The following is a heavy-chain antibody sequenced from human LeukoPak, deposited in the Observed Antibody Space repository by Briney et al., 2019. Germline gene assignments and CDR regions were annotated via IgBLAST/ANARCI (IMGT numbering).Heavy chain of an antibody. CDR3: ASQPNTVTNPRGFDY. Sequence: SETLSFTCAAYGWSFSGYYWSWIRQPPGKGLEWIGEINHSGSTNYNPSLKSRVTISVDTSKNQFSLKLSSVTAADTAVYYCASQPNTVTNPRGFDYWGQGTLVTVSS. V-gene: IGHV4-34*01. CDR1: GWSFSGYY. CDR2: INHSGST. D-gene: IGHD4-17*01. J-gene: IGHJ4*02.